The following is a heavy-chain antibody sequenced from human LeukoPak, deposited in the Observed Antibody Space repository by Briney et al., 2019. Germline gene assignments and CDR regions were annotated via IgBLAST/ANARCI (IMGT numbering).Heavy chain of an antibody. D-gene: IGHD3-22*01. CDR1: GGSFSGYY. J-gene: IGHJ4*02. V-gene: IGHV4-34*01. CDR3: ARHPYYYDSSGYYYFDY. Sequence: SETLSLTCAVYGGSFSGYYWSWIRQPPGKGLEWIGEINHSGSTNYNPSLKSRVTISVDTSKNQFSLKLSPVTAADTAVYYCARHPYYYDSSGYYYFDYWGQGTLVTVSS. CDR2: INHSGST.